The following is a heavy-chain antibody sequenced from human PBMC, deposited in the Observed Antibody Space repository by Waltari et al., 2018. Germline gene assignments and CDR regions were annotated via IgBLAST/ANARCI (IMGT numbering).Heavy chain of an antibody. CDR3: ARGGGFNFILFED. CDR2: MYRGGNT. D-gene: IGHD2-21*01. CDR1: GCTVANEY. Sequence: VQLVESGGGLTQPGGSLRLSCALYGCTVANEYLSWVRQAPGRGLEWVSVMYRGGNTYYADAVKGRFTMSRDPSENTVNLQMNSLRVDDTARYYCARGGGFNFILFEDWGQGTGVTVSS. J-gene: IGHJ4*02. V-gene: IGHV3-53*01.